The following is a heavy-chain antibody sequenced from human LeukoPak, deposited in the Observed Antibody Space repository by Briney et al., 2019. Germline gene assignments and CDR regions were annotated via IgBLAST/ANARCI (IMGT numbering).Heavy chain of an antibody. CDR3: AKDIGGYDSLDY. CDR1: GFTFDDYA. V-gene: IGHV3-9*01. CDR2: ISWNSGSI. J-gene: IGHJ4*02. D-gene: IGHD5-12*01. Sequence: GRSLRLSCAASGFTFDDYAMHWVQQAPGKGLEWVSGISWNSGSIGYADSVKGRFTISRDNAKNSLYLQMNSLRAEDTALYYCAKDIGGYDSLDYWGQGTLVTVS.